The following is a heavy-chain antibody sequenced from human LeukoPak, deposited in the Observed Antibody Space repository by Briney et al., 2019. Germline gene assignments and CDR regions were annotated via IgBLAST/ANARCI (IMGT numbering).Heavy chain of an antibody. D-gene: IGHD3-16*01. V-gene: IGHV3-30*18. CDR1: GFTFSSYG. CDR3: AKDGVPQAYYSYYYMDV. J-gene: IGHJ6*03. Sequence: PGGSLRLSCAASGFTFSSYGMHWVRQAPGKGLEWVAVISYDGSNKYYADSVKGRFTISRDNSKNTLYLQMNSLRAEDTAVYYCAKDGVPQAYYSYYYMDVWGKGTTVTVSS. CDR2: ISYDGSNK.